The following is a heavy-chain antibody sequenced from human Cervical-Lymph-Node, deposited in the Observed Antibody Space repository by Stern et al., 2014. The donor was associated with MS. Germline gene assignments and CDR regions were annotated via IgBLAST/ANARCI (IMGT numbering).Heavy chain of an antibody. Sequence: VQLVESGPGLVKPSETLSLTCTVSGGSISSYYWSWIRQPPGKGLEWIGYIYYIGTNNYNPSLKSRVTISVDTSKNQFSLRLSSVSVADTAVYYCARHGDTSFVYWGQGTLVTISS. CDR1: GGSISSYY. V-gene: IGHV4-59*08. D-gene: IGHD2-21*02. J-gene: IGHJ4*02. CDR3: ARHGDTSFVY. CDR2: IYYIGTN.